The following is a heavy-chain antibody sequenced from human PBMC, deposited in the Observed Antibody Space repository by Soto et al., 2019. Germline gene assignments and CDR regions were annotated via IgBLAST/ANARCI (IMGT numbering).Heavy chain of an antibody. D-gene: IGHD1-26*01. CDR3: ARDVGSSPHAPH. V-gene: IGHV3-48*03. CDR1: GFPFSSYE. Sequence: GGSLRLSCAASGFPFSSYEMNWVRKAPAKGLEWVSYISSSGTTMYYADSVKGRFTISRDNAKTSLYLQMNSLRAEDTAVYYCARDVGSSPHAPHWGQGTLVTVSS. CDR2: ISSSGTTM. J-gene: IGHJ4*02.